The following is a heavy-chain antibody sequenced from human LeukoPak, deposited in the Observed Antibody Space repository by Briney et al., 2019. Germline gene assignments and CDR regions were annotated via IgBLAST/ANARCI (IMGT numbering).Heavy chain of an antibody. V-gene: IGHV3-21*01. J-gene: IGHJ6*02. CDR1: GFTFSSYS. Sequence: PGGSLRLSCAASGFTFSSYSMNWVRQAPGKGLEWVSSISSSSSYIYYADSVKGRFTISRDNAKNSLYLQMNSLRAEDTAVYYCAREKSYYVSSGYYLDVWGQGTTVTVSS. D-gene: IGHD3-22*01. CDR2: ISSSSSYI. CDR3: AREKSYYVSSGYYLDV.